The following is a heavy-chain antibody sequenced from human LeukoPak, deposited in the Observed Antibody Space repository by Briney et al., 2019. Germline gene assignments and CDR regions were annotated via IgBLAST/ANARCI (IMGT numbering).Heavy chain of an antibody. D-gene: IGHD6-19*01. V-gene: IGHV4-59*01. Sequence: NPSETLSLTCTVSGGSISSYYWSWIRQPPGKGLEWIGYIYYSGSTNYNPSLKSRVTISVDTSKNQFSLKLSSVTAADTAVYYCARVNRMAYSSEVGFDYWGQGTLVTVSS. CDR1: GGSISSYY. CDR2: IYYSGST. J-gene: IGHJ4*02. CDR3: ARVNRMAYSSEVGFDY.